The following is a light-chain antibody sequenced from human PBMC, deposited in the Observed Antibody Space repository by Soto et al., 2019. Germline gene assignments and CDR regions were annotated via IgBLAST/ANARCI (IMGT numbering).Light chain of an antibody. V-gene: IGKV3-20*01. CDR2: DVS. J-gene: IGKJ2*01. Sequence: EIVLTQSPGTLSLSPGERATLSCRASQSVRSSFFAWYQQKPGQAHRLLIYDVSIRATGTPDRFSGSGSGTDFTLTINRLEPEDFARYYCRQYEDSVLYTFGQGNKLEI. CDR1: QSVRSSF. CDR3: RQYEDSVLYT.